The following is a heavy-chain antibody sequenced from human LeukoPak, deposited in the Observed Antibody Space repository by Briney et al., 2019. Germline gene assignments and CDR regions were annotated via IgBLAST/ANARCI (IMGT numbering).Heavy chain of an antibody. CDR1: GGSVSSGSYY. D-gene: IGHD2-21*02. J-gene: IGHJ4*02. CDR3: ARAPVYCGGDCYLYYFDY. Sequence: PSETLSLTCTVSGGSVSSGSYYWSWIRQPPGKGLEWIGYIYYSGSTNFNPSLKSRVTISVDTSKNQFSLKLSSVTAADTAVYYCARAPVYCGGDCYLYYFDYWGQGTLVTVSS. CDR2: IYYSGST. V-gene: IGHV4-61*01.